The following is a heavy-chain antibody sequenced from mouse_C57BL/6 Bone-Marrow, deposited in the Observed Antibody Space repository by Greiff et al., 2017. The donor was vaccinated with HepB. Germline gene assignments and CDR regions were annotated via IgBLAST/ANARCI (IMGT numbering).Heavy chain of an antibody. CDR2: ISSGGSYT. CDR1: GFTFSSYG. J-gene: IGHJ4*01. D-gene: IGHD2-4*01. Sequence: EVMLVESGGDLVKPGGSLKLSCAASGFTFSSYGMSWVRQTPDKRLEWVATISSGGSYTYYPDRVKGRFTISRDNAKNTLYLQMSSLKSEDTAMYYCARLSIYYDYDEGYAMDYWGQGTSVTVSS. CDR3: ARLSIYYDYDEGYAMDY. V-gene: IGHV5-6*02.